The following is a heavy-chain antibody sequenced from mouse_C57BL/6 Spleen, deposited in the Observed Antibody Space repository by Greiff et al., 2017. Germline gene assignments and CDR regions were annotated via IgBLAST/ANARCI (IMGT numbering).Heavy chain of an antibody. J-gene: IGHJ4*01. CDR3: ARRITVVEDYAMEY. CDR2: ISNGGGST. V-gene: IGHV5-12*01. D-gene: IGHD1-1*01. CDR1: GFTFSDYY. Sequence: EVKLVESGGGLVKPGGSLKLSCAASGFTFSDYYMYWVRQTPEKRLEWVAYISNGGGSTYYPDTVKGRFTISRDNAKNTQYLQMSRLTSEDTAIDYCARRITVVEDYAMEYWGQGTSVTVSS.